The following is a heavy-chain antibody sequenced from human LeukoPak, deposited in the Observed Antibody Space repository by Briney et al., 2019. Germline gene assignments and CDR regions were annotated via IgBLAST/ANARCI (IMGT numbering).Heavy chain of an antibody. Sequence: SETLSLTCTVSGGSISSYYWSWIRQPPGKGLEWIGYIYYSGSTNYNPSLKGRVTISVDTSKNQFSLKLSSVTAADTAVYYCARVRYSYGPYYYYMDVWGKGTTVTVSS. D-gene: IGHD5-18*01. CDR3: ARVRYSYGPYYYYMDV. V-gene: IGHV4-59*01. J-gene: IGHJ6*03. CDR2: IYYSGST. CDR1: GGSISSYY.